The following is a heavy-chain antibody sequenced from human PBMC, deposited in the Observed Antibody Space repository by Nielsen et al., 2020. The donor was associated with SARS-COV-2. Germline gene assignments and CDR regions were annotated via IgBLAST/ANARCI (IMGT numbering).Heavy chain of an antibody. V-gene: IGHV3-21*01. J-gene: IGHJ4*02. CDR1: GFTFSSYS. CDR3: ATTGDWTTLL. CDR2: ISSRSSYI. D-gene: IGHD2-21*02. Sequence: GGSLRLSCAASGFTFSSYSMNWVRQAPGKGLEWVSSISSRSSYIYYADSVKGRFTISRDNAKNSLYLQMNSLRAEDTAVYYCATTGDWTTLLWGQGTLVTVSS.